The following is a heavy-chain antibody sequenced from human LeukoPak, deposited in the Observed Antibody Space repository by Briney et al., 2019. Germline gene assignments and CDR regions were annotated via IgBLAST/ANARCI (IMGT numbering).Heavy chain of an antibody. D-gene: IGHD1-1*01. Sequence: SETLSLTCTVSGGSISSGGYYWSWIRQHPGKGLEWIGYIYYSGSTYYNPSLKSRVTISVDTSKNQFSLKLSSVTAADTAVYYCARGLRGTAGARFDYWGQGTLVTVSS. CDR2: IYYSGST. J-gene: IGHJ4*02. CDR1: GGSISSGGYY. V-gene: IGHV4-31*03. CDR3: ARGLRGTAGARFDY.